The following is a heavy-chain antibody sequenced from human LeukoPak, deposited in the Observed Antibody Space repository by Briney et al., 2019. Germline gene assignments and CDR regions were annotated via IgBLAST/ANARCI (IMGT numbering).Heavy chain of an antibody. D-gene: IGHD6-25*01. CDR1: GYSINRGYY. J-gene: IGHJ3*02. CDR2: IFYSGST. Sequence: SETLSLTCTVSGYSINRGYYWSWIRQPPGMGLEYIGNIFYSGSTNYDPSLKSRVTISVDTSKNQFSLKLSSVTAADTAVYYCARDEGRLGPHAFDIWGQGTMVTVSS. V-gene: IGHV4-61*01. CDR3: ARDEGRLGPHAFDI.